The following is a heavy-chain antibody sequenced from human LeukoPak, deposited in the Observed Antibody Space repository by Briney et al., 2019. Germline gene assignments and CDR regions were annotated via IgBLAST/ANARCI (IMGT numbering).Heavy chain of an antibody. CDR2: ISWNSGSI. CDR3: AKDAGGGGSYFLSPDY. CDR1: GFTFDDYA. J-gene: IGHJ4*02. D-gene: IGHD1-26*01. Sequence: RSLRLSCAASGFTFDDYAMHWVRQAPGKGLEWGSGISWNSGSIGYADSVKGRFTISRDNAKNSLYLQMNSLRAEDTALYYCAKDAGGGGSYFLSPDYWGQGTLVTVSS. V-gene: IGHV3-9*01.